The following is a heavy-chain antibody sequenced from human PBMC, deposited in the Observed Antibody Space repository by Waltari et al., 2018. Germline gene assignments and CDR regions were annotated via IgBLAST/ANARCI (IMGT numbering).Heavy chain of an antibody. CDR3: ARELTYYYDSSGYSFDY. J-gene: IGHJ4*02. CDR2: ISSSSTI. D-gene: IGHD3-22*01. V-gene: IGHV3-48*04. Sequence: EVQLVESGGGLVQPGGSLRLSCAASGFTFSSYSLNWVRQAPGKGLEWVSYISSSSTIYYADSVKGRFTISRDNAKNSLYLQMNSLRAEDTAVYYCARELTYYYDSSGYSFDYWGQGTLVTVSS. CDR1: GFTFSSYS.